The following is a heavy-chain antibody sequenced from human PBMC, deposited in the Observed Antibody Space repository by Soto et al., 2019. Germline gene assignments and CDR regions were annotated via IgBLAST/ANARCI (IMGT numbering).Heavy chain of an antibody. CDR3: AHRPSYCSGGSCYSGFDY. J-gene: IGHJ4*02. CDR1: GFSLSTSRVG. CDR2: IYWDDDK. D-gene: IGHD2-15*01. Sequence: QITLKESGPTLVKPTQTLTLTCTFSGFSLSTSRVGVGWIRQPPGKALEWLALIYWDDDKRYSPSLKSRLTIPKETSKNQVVLTMTNMDPVDTATYYCAHRPSYCSGGSCYSGFDYWGQGTLVTVSS. V-gene: IGHV2-5*02.